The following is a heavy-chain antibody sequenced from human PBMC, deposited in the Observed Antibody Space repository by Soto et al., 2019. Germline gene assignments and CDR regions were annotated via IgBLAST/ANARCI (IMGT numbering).Heavy chain of an antibody. D-gene: IGHD6-6*01. CDR1: GDSVSSNSAA. J-gene: IGHJ4*02. Sequence: SQTLSLTCVISGDSVSSNSAAWNWIRQSPSRGLEWLGRTYNRSKSYNDYAVSVKNRITINPDTSKNQFSLQLNSVTPEDTAVYYCSRRKRGSSSSYFDYWGQGTLVTVSS. V-gene: IGHV6-1*01. CDR2: TYNRSKSYN. CDR3: SRRKRGSSSSYFDY.